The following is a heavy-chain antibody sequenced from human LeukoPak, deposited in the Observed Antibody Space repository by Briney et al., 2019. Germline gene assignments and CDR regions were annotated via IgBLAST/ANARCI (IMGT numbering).Heavy chain of an antibody. J-gene: IGHJ4*02. V-gene: IGHV3-30*01. CDR1: GFTFSSYA. Sequence: GGSLRLSCAASGFTFSSYAMHWVREAPGKGLEGVAVISYDGSNKYYADSVKGRFTISRDNSKNTLYLQMNSLRAEDTAVYYCARDRRWLQRIFDYWGQGTLVTVSS. CDR3: ARDRRWLQRIFDY. CDR2: ISYDGSNK. D-gene: IGHD5-24*01.